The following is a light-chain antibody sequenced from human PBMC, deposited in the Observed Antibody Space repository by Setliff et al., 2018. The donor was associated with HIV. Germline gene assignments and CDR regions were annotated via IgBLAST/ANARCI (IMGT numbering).Light chain of an antibody. J-gene: IGLJ3*02. V-gene: IGLV2-8*01. CDR1: SSDVGTYDY. CDR3: SSYAGSNNWV. CDR2: EVT. Sequence: QSVLTQPPSASGSPGQSVTISCTGTSSDVGTYDYVSWYQQHPGKAPKLMMSEVTKRPSGVPDRFSGSKSGNTASLTVSGLQVEDEADYYCSSYAGSNNWVLGGGTKVTVL.